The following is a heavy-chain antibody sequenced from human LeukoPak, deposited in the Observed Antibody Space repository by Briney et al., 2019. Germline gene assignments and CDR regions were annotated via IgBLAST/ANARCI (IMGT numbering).Heavy chain of an antibody. Sequence: QARGSLRLSCEASGFIFSTYPMHWVRQAPDKGLEWVAMISHHGSNEYYADSVKGRFTISRDNSKNTVYLQVNNPRVEDTAIYYCARVHDTTGYYHYFDSWGQGTLVTVSS. CDR1: GFIFSTYP. D-gene: IGHD3-9*01. CDR2: ISHHGSNE. J-gene: IGHJ4*02. CDR3: ARVHDTTGYYHYFDS. V-gene: IGHV3-30*14.